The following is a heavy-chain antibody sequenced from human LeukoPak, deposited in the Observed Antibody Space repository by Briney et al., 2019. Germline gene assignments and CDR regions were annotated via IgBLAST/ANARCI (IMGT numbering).Heavy chain of an antibody. CDR3: ARDGSVGYSSGRWGIDY. V-gene: IGHV3-30*04. CDR1: GFTFGSYA. Sequence: GGSLRLSCAASGFTFGSYAMHWVRQAPGKGLEWVAVISYDGSNKYYADSVKGRFTISRDNSKNTLYLQMNSLRPEDTAVYYCARDGSVGYSSGRWGIDYWGQGTLVTVSS. D-gene: IGHD6-19*01. J-gene: IGHJ4*02. CDR2: ISYDGSNK.